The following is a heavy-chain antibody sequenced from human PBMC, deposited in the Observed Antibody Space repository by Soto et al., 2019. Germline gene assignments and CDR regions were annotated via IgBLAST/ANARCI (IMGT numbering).Heavy chain of an antibody. J-gene: IGHJ4*02. CDR3: ARRGYSYGYDY. Sequence: GGSLRLSCAASGFTFSSYEMNWVRQAPGKGLEWVSYISSSGSTIYYADSVKGRFTISRDNAKNPLYLQMNSLRAEDSAVDNWARRGYSYGYDYWGQGTLVTVSS. CDR2: ISSSGSTI. D-gene: IGHD5-18*01. CDR1: GFTFSSYE. V-gene: IGHV3-48*03.